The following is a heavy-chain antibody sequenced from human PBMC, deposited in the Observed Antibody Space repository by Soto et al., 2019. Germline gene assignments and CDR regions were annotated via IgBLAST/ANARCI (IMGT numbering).Heavy chain of an antibody. CDR2: IFYSGST. J-gene: IGHJ5*02. CDR1: GGSISSGGLY. D-gene: IGHD5-12*01. V-gene: IGHV4-31*03. CDR3: AREEGGGYDHRWFDP. Sequence: QVQLQESGPGLVKPSQTLSLTCTVSGGSISSGGLYWSWIRQHPGKGLEWIGYIFYSGSTYYNPSLEGRVSISVDTSKNRFSLKLSSVTAADTAVYYCAREEGGGYDHRWFDPWGQGTLVTVSS.